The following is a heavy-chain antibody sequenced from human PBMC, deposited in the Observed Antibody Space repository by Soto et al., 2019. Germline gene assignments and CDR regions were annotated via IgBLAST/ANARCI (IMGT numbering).Heavy chain of an antibody. D-gene: IGHD6-19*01. CDR3: ARLGIAVAGILYNWFDP. Sequence: RESLKISCKGSGYSFTSYWIGWVRQMPGKGLEWMGIIYPGDSDTRYSPSFQGQVTISADKSISTAYLQWSSLKASDTAMYYCARLGIAVAGILYNWFDPWGQGTLVTVSS. CDR1: GYSFTSYW. V-gene: IGHV5-51*01. CDR2: IYPGDSDT. J-gene: IGHJ5*02.